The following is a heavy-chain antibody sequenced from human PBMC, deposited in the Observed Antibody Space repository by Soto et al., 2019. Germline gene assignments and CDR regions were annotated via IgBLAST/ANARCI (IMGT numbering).Heavy chain of an antibody. CDR3: TKAGEVFGSVDY. V-gene: IGHV3-23*01. CDR1: GFTFSSFA. Sequence: VQVLESGGGSVQPGESLRLSCAASGFTFSSFALNWVRQAPGKGLEWVSGISGDGVITYYADSVRGRFTISRHNSKNTLFLQMNTLRAEDTGIYYCTKAGEVFGSVDYWGRATLVTVSS. D-gene: IGHD3-10*01. J-gene: IGHJ4*02. CDR2: ISGDGVIT.